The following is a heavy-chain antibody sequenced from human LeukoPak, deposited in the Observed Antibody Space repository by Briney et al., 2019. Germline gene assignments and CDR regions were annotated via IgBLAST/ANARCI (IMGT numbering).Heavy chain of an antibody. CDR3: ARAKGYSSGWYTNAEYFQH. CDR1: GGSISSYY. Sequence: SETLSLTCTVSGGSISSYYWSWIRQPAGKGLEWIGRIYTSGSTNYNPSLKSRVTMLVDTSKNQFSLKLSSVTAADTAVYYCARAKGYSSGWYTNAEYFQHWGQGTLVTVSS. D-gene: IGHD6-19*01. CDR2: IYTSGST. V-gene: IGHV4-4*07. J-gene: IGHJ1*01.